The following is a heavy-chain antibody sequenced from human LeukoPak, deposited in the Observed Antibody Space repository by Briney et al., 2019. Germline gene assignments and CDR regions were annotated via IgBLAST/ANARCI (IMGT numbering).Heavy chain of an antibody. CDR1: GFTFSSYA. CDR3: ARDIPFDP. J-gene: IGHJ5*02. Sequence: GGSLRLSCAASGFTFSSYAMSWVRQAPGKGLEWVSVIYSGGSTYYADSVKGRFTISRDNSKNTLYLQMNSLRAEDTAVYYCARDIPFDPWGQGTLVTVSS. D-gene: IGHD2-21*01. V-gene: IGHV3-53*01. CDR2: IYSGGST.